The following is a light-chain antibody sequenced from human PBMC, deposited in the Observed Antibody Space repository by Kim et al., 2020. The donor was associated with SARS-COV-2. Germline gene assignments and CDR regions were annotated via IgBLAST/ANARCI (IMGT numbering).Light chain of an antibody. CDR2: NIS. CDR1: QSLVHSDGKTY. Sequence: DVVMTQSPLSLPVTLGQTASISCRSSQSLVHSDGKTYLNWFHQRPGQSPRRLIYNISNRDSGVPDRFSGSGSGTDFTLRISRVEAEDVGVYYCMQGTHWPPYTFGQGTKLEI. J-gene: IGKJ2*01. V-gene: IGKV2-30*02. CDR3: MQGTHWPPYT.